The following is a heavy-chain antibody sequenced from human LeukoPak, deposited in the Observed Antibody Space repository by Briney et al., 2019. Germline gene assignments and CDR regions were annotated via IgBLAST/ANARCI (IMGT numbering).Heavy chain of an antibody. Sequence: GASVKVSCKASGGTFSSYAISWVRQAPGQGLEWMGGFIPIFGTANYAQKFQGRVTITADESTSTAYMELSSLRSEDTAVYYCARGWDSSGYYDYWGQGTLVTVSS. J-gene: IGHJ4*02. CDR1: GGTFSSYA. D-gene: IGHD3-22*01. V-gene: IGHV1-69*13. CDR3: ARGWDSSGYYDY. CDR2: FIPIFGTA.